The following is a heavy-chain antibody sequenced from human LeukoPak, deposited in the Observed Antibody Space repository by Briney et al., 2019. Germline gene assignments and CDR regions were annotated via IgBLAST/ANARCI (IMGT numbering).Heavy chain of an antibody. J-gene: IGHJ4*02. CDR3: ARAEI. CDR2: ISASPFST. V-gene: IGHV3-23*01. Sequence: PGGTLRLSCAASGFTFNIYGMNWVRQAPGKGLEWVSSISASPFSTYYADSVKGRFTISRDNSKNTLYLQMNTLRAEDTAVYYCARAEIWGQGTLVTVSS. CDR1: GFTFNIYG.